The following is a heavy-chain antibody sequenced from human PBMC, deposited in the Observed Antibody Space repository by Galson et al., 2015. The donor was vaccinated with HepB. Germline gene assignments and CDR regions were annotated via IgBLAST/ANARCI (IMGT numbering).Heavy chain of an antibody. CDR3: ARDPKLPSPYYFDY. Sequence: SLRLSCAASGFTFSSYSMNWVRQAPGKGLEWVSYISSSSSTIYYADSVKGRFTISRDNAKNSLYLQMNSLRDEDTAVYYCARDPKLPSPYYFDYWGQGTLVTVSS. D-gene: IGHD1-26*01. V-gene: IGHV3-48*02. CDR1: GFTFSSYS. CDR2: ISSSSSTI. J-gene: IGHJ4*02.